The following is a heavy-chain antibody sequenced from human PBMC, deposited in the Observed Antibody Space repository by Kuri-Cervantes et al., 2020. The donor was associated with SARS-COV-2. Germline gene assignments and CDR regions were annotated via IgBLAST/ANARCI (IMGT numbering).Heavy chain of an antibody. Sequence: GGSLRLSCAASGFTFSSYSMNWVRQAPGKGLEWVSSISSSSSYIYYADSVKGRFTISRDNAKNSLYLQMNSLRAEDTAVYYCASLAAADYDAFDIWGQGTMVTVSS. J-gene: IGHJ3*02. CDR1: GFTFSSYS. CDR2: ISSSSSYI. D-gene: IGHD6-13*01. V-gene: IGHV3-21*04. CDR3: ASLAAADYDAFDI.